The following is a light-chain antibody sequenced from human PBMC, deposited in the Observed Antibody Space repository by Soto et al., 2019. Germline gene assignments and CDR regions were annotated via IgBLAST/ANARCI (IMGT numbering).Light chain of an antibody. V-gene: IGKV3-15*01. J-gene: IGKJ2*01. Sequence: EIVMTQSPATLSLSPGERAALSCRASRSINSELAWYQQKPGHPPRLLIYGASTRATGVPARFTGSESGSEFTLTISGLQSEDFAVYYCQQGHNWPLTFGQGTRLEI. CDR3: QQGHNWPLT. CDR1: RSINSE. CDR2: GAS.